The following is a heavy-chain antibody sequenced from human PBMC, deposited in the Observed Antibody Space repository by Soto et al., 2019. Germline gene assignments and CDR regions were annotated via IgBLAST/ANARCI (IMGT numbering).Heavy chain of an antibody. CDR1: GFTFSNYA. CDR2: ISGGGIST. Sequence: EVQLLESGGGSVQPGGSLRLSCAASGFTFSNYAMNWVRQAPGKGLEWVSTISGGGISTYYADSVKGRFTISGDNSENTLFRQRNSLRAEDTAIYFCAKASGHEGECFQHWAQGTLVTVSS. D-gene: IGHD5-12*01. V-gene: IGHV3-23*01. CDR3: AKASGHEGECFQH. J-gene: IGHJ1*01.